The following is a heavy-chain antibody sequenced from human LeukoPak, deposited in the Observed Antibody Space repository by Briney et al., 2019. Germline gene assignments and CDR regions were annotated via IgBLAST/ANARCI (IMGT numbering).Heavy chain of an antibody. Sequence: ASVKVSCKASGYTFTSYGISWVRQAPGQGLEWMGWISVYNGNTHYAQNLQGRVTMTTDTSTSTAYTELRSLRSDDTAVYYCARRGEGGGALYNFDYWGQGTLVTVSS. CDR1: GYTFTSYG. D-gene: IGHD5-24*01. V-gene: IGHV1-18*01. J-gene: IGHJ4*02. CDR2: ISVYNGNT. CDR3: ARRGEGGGALYNFDY.